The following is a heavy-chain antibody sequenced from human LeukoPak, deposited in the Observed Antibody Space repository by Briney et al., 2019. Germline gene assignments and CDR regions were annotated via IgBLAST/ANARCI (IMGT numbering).Heavy chain of an antibody. CDR3: SRGGAPMWELDY. CDR2: LSSTGVTT. Sequence: GGSLRLSCAASGFTFSSSAMSWVRQVPGKGLEWVSGLSSTGVTTYYADSVKGRFTISRDSSESTLYLQMNSLRAEDTAVYYCSRGGAPMWELDYWGQGILVTVSS. D-gene: IGHD1-26*01. J-gene: IGHJ4*02. CDR1: GFTFSSSA. V-gene: IGHV3-23*01.